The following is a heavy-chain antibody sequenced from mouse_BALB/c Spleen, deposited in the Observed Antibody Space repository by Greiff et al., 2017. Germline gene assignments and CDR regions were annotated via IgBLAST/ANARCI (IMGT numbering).Heavy chain of an antibody. J-gene: IGHJ2*01. CDR1: GYTFTSYW. CDR2: INPSNGRT. V-gene: IGHV1S81*02. CDR3: ARREYGNYFDY. D-gene: IGHD2-10*02. Sequence: QGQLQQPGAELVKPGASVKLSCKASGYTFTSYWMHWVKQRPGQGLEWIGEINPSNGRTNYNEKFKSKATLTVDKSSSTAYMQLSSLTSEDSAVYYCARREYGNYFDYWGQGTTLTVSS.